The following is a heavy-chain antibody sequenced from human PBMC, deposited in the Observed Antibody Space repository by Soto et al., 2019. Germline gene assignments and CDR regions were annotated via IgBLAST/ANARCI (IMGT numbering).Heavy chain of an antibody. Sequence: EVQVVESGGGLVQPGRSLRLSCAASGFTFDDYAMHWVRQAPGKGLEWVSGLSWNGAYTGYAGSVKGRFTISRDNAKNSLYLQMTSLRPEDTALYYCANGSRSSYYFGMDVWGQGTTVTVSS. CDR3: ANGSRSSYYFGMDV. V-gene: IGHV3-9*01. D-gene: IGHD3-10*01. CDR1: GFTFDDYA. J-gene: IGHJ6*02. CDR2: LSWNGAYT.